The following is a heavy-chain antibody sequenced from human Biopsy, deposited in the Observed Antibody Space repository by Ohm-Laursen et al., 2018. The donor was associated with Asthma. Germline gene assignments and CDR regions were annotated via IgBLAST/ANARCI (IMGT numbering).Heavy chain of an antibody. Sequence: GQTLSLTCAASGFVFSQCGMHWVRQGPGKGLEWVALVSSDGHNKYYEDSVKGRFSISRDNSRNRLYLEINRLTVEDSAVYFCARQSGQDYGDRSAFDTWGQGTKVAVSS. CDR1: GFVFSQCG. J-gene: IGHJ3*02. CDR2: VSSDGHNK. CDR3: ARQSGQDYGDRSAFDT. V-gene: IGHV3-30*03. D-gene: IGHD4-17*01.